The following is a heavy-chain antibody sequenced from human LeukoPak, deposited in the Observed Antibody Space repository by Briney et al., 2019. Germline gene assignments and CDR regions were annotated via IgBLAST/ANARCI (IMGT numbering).Heavy chain of an antibody. D-gene: IGHD3-22*01. J-gene: IGHJ4*02. CDR1: GGSISSYY. CDR2: IYYSGST. V-gene: IGHV4-59*12. CDR3: ARDGQGIDSSGYYPFDY. Sequence: PSETLSLTCSVSGGSISSYYWSWIRQPPGKGLEWIGYIYYSGSTNYNPSLKSRVTISVDTSKNQFSLKLSSVTAADTAVYYCARDGQGIDSSGYYPFDYWGQGTLVTVSS.